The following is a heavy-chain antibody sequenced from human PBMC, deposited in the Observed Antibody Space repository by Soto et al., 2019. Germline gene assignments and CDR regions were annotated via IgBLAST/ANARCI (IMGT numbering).Heavy chain of an antibody. V-gene: IGHV3-21*01. D-gene: IGHD5-18*01. J-gene: IGHJ4*02. Sequence: RRLSCVGSEFTFSLYVIEWVCQAPGKGPESVSFISGSGASIYYADSLKGRFPISRDNAKNSLSLQMNNLRAEDTAVYYCAKENSVQAWLHHFDHWGLGTLVTVSS. CDR2: ISGSGASI. CDR3: AKENSVQAWLHHFDH. CDR1: EFTFSLYV.